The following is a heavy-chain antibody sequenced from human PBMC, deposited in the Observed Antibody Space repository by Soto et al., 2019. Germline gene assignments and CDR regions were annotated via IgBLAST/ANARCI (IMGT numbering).Heavy chain of an antibody. J-gene: IGHJ3*02. CDR1: GFTFSSYA. V-gene: IGHV3-30-3*01. CDR3: TRYKDAFDI. CDR2: ISYDGSNK. D-gene: IGHD1-1*01. Sequence: QVQLVESGGGVVQPGRSLRLSCAASGFTFSSYAMHWVRQAPGKGLEWVAVISYDGSNKYYADSVKGRFTISRDNSKNTLYLQMNSLRAEGTAVYYCTRYKDAFDIWGQGTMVTVSS.